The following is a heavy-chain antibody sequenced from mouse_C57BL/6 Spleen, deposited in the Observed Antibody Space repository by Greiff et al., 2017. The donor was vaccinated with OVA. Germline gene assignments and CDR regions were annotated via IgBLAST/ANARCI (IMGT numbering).Heavy chain of an antibody. CDR1: GFSLSTSGMG. V-gene: IGHV8-12*01. CDR2: IYWYDDK. D-gene: IGHD1-1*01. Sequence: QVTLKASGPGILQSSQTLSLTCSFSGFSLSTSGMGVSWIRQPSGKGLEWLAHIYWYDDKRYNPSLKSRLTISKDTSRNQVFLKITRVDTAATATYYGARSTVVVSYYLDYWGQGTTPTVSS. CDR3: ARSTVVVSYYLDY. J-gene: IGHJ2*01.